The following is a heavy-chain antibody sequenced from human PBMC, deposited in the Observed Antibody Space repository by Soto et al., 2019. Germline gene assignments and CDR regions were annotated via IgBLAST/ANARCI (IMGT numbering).Heavy chain of an antibody. CDR3: AKSVLYGDYRSAGDS. V-gene: IGHV3-23*01. CDR1: GFTFSAYA. D-gene: IGHD4-17*01. J-gene: IGHJ4*02. CDR2: ISGRSTIT. Sequence: EVHLLESGGRLVQPGGSLRLSCVASGFTFSAYAMNWVRQAPGKGLEWVSSISGRSTITYYADSVKGRFTISRDNSENTLSLQMNNLRVEDTAVYYCAKSVLYGDYRSAGDSWGQGTLVTVSS.